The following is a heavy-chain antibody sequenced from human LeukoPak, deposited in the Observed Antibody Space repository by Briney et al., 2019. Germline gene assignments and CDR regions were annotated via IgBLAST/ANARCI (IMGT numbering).Heavy chain of an antibody. V-gene: IGHV1-46*01. CDR3: ARPRIALVGLDFDS. CDR2: INPSGGST. CDR1: GYTFTSYS. Sequence: SVKVSCKASGYTFTSYSMHWVRQAPGQGLESMGIINPSGGSTSYAQKFQCRVTMTRDTSTSTVYMELSSLRSEDTAVDYCARPRIALVGLDFDSWGQGTLVTVSS. D-gene: IGHD6-13*01. J-gene: IGHJ4*02.